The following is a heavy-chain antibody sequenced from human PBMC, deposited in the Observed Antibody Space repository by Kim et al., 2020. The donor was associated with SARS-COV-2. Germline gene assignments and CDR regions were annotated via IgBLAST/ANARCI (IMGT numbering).Heavy chain of an antibody. V-gene: IGHV3-30*04. CDR2: ISTDGHNR. CDR3: AKEVGSSGSAGYFDP. Sequence: GGSLRLSCSVSGFALSDSVIHWVRQAPGKGLEWLTLISTDGHNRPYADSMKGRFTISRDTSTNTVFLDMSSLRTDDMGVYYCAKEVGSSGSAGYFDPWGQGTPVTVSS. CDR1: GFALSDSV. J-gene: IGHJ5*02. D-gene: IGHD6-19*01.